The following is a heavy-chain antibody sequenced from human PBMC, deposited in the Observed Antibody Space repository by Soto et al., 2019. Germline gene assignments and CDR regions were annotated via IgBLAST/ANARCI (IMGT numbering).Heavy chain of an antibody. V-gene: IGHV1-18*01. CDR1: GYTFTTYG. CDR3: AREVEARGGEYDY. Sequence: QVQLVQSGAEVKKPGASVKVSCKASGYTFTTYGISWMRQAPGQGLEWMGWISGYNGNRNYAPNLQGRVTVTTDTAPSTAYMELRNLKSDSTAVYYCAREVEARGGEYDYWGQGTLVIVSS. J-gene: IGHJ4*02. CDR2: ISGYNGNR. D-gene: IGHD3-16*01.